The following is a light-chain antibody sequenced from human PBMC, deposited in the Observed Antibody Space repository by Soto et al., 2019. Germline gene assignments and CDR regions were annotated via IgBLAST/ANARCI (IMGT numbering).Light chain of an antibody. J-gene: IGLJ2*01. CDR1: SSDVGGYNY. CDR3: CSYAGSYTWV. Sequence: QSALTQPRSVSGSPRQSVTISCTGTSSDVGGYNYVSWHQHHPGKAPKRMIYDVNKRPSGVPDRFSGSKSGNTASLTISGLQAEDEADYYCCSYAGSYTWVFGGGTQLTVL. V-gene: IGLV2-11*01. CDR2: DVN.